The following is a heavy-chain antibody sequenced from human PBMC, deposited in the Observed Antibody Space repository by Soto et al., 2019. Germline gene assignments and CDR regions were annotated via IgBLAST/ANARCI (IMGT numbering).Heavy chain of an antibody. CDR2: IRSKANSYAT. CDR1: GFTFSGSA. Sequence: GGSLRLSCAASGFTFSGSAMHWVRQASGKGLEWVGRIRSKANSYATAYAASVKGRFTISRDDSKNTAYLQMNSLKTEDTAVYYCTRHGANCSSTRCYFGSDYWGQGTLVTVSS. V-gene: IGHV3-73*01. CDR3: TRHGANCSSTRCYFGSDY. J-gene: IGHJ4*02. D-gene: IGHD2-2*01.